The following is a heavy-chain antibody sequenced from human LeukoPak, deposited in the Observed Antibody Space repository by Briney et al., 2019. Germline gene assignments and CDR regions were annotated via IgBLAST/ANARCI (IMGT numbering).Heavy chain of an antibody. J-gene: IGHJ4*02. Sequence: GGSLRLSCAASGFTFSSYSMNWVRQAPGKGLEWVSSISSSSSYIYYADSVKGRFTLSRDNAKNSLYLQMSRLRGEDTAVYYCARKAITVTTFDYWGQGTLVTVSS. CDR1: GFTFSSYS. CDR2: ISSSSSYI. V-gene: IGHV3-21*01. D-gene: IGHD4-17*01. CDR3: ARKAITVTTFDY.